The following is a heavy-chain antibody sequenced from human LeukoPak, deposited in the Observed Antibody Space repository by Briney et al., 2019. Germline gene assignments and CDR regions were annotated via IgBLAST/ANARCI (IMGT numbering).Heavy chain of an antibody. CDR1: GFTFSNYG. D-gene: IGHD6-19*01. CDR3: AKGGEWKAVAGTIDY. J-gene: IGHJ4*02. CDR2: ISGGGATT. V-gene: IGHV3-23*01. Sequence: GGSLRLSCAASGFTFSNYGMSWVRQAPGKGLEWVAAISGGGATTYYTDPVTGRFTISRDNSKNTLYLQMNSLRAEDTAVYYCAKGGEWKAVAGTIDYWGQGTLVTVSS.